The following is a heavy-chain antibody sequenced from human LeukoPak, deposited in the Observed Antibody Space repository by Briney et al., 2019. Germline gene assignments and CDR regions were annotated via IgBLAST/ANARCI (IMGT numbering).Heavy chain of an antibody. CDR3: ARDSSSWYGVDY. V-gene: IGHV3-11*06. Sequence: GGSLRLSCAASGFTFSNYYMSWIRQAPGKGLEWVSYISSSSSYTNYADSVKGRFTISRDNAKNSLYLQMNSLRAENTAVYYCARDSSSWYGVDYWGQGTLVTVSS. J-gene: IGHJ4*02. CDR2: ISSSSSYT. CDR1: GFTFSNYY. D-gene: IGHD6-13*01.